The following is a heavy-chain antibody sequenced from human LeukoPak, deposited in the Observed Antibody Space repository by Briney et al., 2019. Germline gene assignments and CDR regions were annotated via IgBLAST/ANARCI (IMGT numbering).Heavy chain of an antibody. CDR1: GFTVSSNY. V-gene: IGHV3-66*02. CDR3: ARDLTSSSGWS. Sequence: GGSLRLSCAASGFTVSSNYMSWVRRAPGKGLEWVSVIYSGGSTYYADSVKGRFTISRDNSKNTLYLQMNSLRAEDTAVYYCARDLTSSSGWSWGQETLVTVSS. J-gene: IGHJ5*02. CDR2: IYSGGST. D-gene: IGHD6-19*01.